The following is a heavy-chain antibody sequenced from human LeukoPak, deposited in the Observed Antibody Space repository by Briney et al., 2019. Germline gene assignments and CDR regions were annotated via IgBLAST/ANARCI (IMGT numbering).Heavy chain of an antibody. CDR3: ARDSRLGYCSSTSCYGAY. CDR1: GFTFSSYS. V-gene: IGHV3-21*01. CDR2: ISSSSSYI. D-gene: IGHD2-2*01. J-gene: IGHJ4*02. Sequence: PGGSLRLSCAASGFTFSSYSMNWVRQAPGKGLEWVSSISSSSSYIYYADSVKGRFTISRDNAKNSLYLQMNSLRAEDTAVYYCARDSRLGYCSSTSCYGAYWGQGTLVTVSS.